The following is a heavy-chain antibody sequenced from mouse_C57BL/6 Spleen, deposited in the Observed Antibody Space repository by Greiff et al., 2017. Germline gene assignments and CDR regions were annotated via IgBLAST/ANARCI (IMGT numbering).Heavy chain of an antibody. CDR1: GFSLPSYG. J-gene: IGHJ4*01. Sequence: QVQLQQSGPGLVQPSQSLSITCTVSGFSLPSYGVHWVRQPPGKGLEWLGVIWSGGSTDYNAAFISRLSISKDNSKSQVFFKMNSLQADDTAIYYCSKNGVVAHYAMDYWGQGTSVTVSS. V-gene: IGHV2-4*01. CDR3: SKNGVVAHYAMDY. CDR2: IWSGGST. D-gene: IGHD1-1*01.